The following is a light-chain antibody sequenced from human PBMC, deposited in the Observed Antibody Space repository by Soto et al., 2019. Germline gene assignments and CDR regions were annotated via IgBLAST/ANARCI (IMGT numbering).Light chain of an antibody. J-gene: IGKJ1*01. CDR1: QSVSSY. V-gene: IGKV3D-15*01. CDR3: QQYYNWRPR. Sequence: DIVMTQSPATLSVAPGERVTFSCRASQSVSSYLAWYQQKPGQAPRLLIYDASNRATGIPARFSGSGSGTEFTLTISRLQSEDFAVYYCQQYYNWRPRFGQGTKVDIK. CDR2: DAS.